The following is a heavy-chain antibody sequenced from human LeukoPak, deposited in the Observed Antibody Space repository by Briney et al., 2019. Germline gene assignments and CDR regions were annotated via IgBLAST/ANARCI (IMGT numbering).Heavy chain of an antibody. Sequence: SVKVSCKASGGTFSRYAISWVRQAPGQGLEWMGRIIPILGIEYYAQNFQGRVTITADKSTSTAYMELSSLRSDDTAVYYCGRVYDFWGGYPQNVYYYAMDVWGQGTTVTVSS. CDR3: GRVYDFWGGYPQNVYYYAMDV. J-gene: IGHJ6*02. V-gene: IGHV1-69*04. D-gene: IGHD3-3*01. CDR2: IIPILGIE. CDR1: GGTFSRYA.